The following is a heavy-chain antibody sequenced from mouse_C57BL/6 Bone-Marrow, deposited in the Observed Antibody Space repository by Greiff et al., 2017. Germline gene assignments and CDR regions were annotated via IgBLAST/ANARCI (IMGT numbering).Heavy chain of an antibody. CDR1: GYTFTSYG. J-gene: IGHJ3*01. V-gene: IGHV1-81*01. D-gene: IGHD2-14*01. CDR2: IYPRSGNT. CDR3: ARGTGPEAY. Sequence: VKLQQSGAELARPGASVKLSCKASGYTFTSYGISWVKQRTGQGLEWIGEIYPRSGNTYYNEKFKGKATLTADKSSSTAYMELRSLTSEDSAVYFCARGTGPEAYWGQGTLVTVSA.